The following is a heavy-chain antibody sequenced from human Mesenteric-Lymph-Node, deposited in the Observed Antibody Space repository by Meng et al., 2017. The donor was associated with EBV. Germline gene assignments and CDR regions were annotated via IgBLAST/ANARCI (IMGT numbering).Heavy chain of an antibody. V-gene: IGHV4-34*01. J-gene: IGHJ4*02. CDR2: INHSGST. D-gene: IGHD3-10*01. Sequence: QVQLQQWGGGLLKPSETLSLTCAGYGGSFSGYYWSWIRQPPGKGLEWIGEINHSGSTNYNPSLKSRVTISVDTSKNQFSLKLSSVTAADTAVYYCARFGAILRGFDYWGQGTLVTVSS. CDR3: ARFGAILRGFDY. CDR1: GGSFSGYY.